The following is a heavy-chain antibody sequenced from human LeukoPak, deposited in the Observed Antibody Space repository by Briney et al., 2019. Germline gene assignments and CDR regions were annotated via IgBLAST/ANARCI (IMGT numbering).Heavy chain of an antibody. CDR1: GASINGYF. CDR2: VSHTGAT. J-gene: IGHJ3*01. D-gene: IGHD1-26*01. V-gene: IGHV4-59*01. CDR3: ARDRRGSFYTFDL. Sequence: SETLSLTCSVSGASINGYFWSWVRQTPEKGLQWIGYVSHTGATTSNPTLESRVSITTDTSKSQISLTTTSVTAADSALYYCARDRRGSFYTFDLWGPGTIVSVS.